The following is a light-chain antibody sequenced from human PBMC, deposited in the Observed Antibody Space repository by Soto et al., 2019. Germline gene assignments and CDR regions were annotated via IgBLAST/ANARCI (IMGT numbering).Light chain of an antibody. V-gene: IGLV1-47*01. CDR1: TSNIGSNY. CDR3: ATWDDSLNGFYV. Sequence: QSVLTQPPSASGTPGQGVTTSCSGSTSNIGSNYVYWYQQLPGTAPKLLIYRNNQRPSGVPDRFSGSKSGTSASLAISGLRSDDEAGYFCATWDDSLNGFYVFGTGTKVTVL. J-gene: IGLJ1*01. CDR2: RNN.